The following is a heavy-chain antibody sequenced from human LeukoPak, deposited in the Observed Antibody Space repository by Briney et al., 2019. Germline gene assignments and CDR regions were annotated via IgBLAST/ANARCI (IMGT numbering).Heavy chain of an antibody. Sequence: GGSLRLSCAASGFTVSSNYMSWVRQAPGKGLEWVSYISSSSSTIYYADSVKGRFTISRDNAKNSLYLQMNSLRAEDTAVYYCARGVSHYYYYMDVWGKGTTVTVSS. V-gene: IGHV3-48*01. CDR2: ISSSSSTI. CDR3: ARGVSHYYYYMDV. D-gene: IGHD3-22*01. CDR1: GFTVSSNY. J-gene: IGHJ6*03.